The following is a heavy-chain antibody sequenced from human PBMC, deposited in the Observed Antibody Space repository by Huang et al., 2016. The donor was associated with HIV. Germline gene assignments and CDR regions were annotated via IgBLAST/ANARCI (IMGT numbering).Heavy chain of an antibody. Sequence: EVQLVESGGGLIQPGGSLRLSCAASGFTVSTNYVTWVRQAPGKGLEGVSLIYSGGTTYYADSVKGRFTISRDDSENTLYLHMTSLRAGDTAVYYCAKEGDTGAALGYWGQGTLVTVS. CDR2: IYSGGTT. J-gene: IGHJ4*02. V-gene: IGHV3-53*01. CDR3: AKEGDTGAALGY. D-gene: IGHD2-8*02. CDR1: GFTVSTNY.